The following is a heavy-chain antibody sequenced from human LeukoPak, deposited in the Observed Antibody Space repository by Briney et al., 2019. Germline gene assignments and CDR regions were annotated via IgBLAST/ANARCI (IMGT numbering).Heavy chain of an antibody. J-gene: IGHJ6*04. CDR3: ARLARLTLIRGVTGYHSLDV. D-gene: IGHD3-10*01. Sequence: SETLSLTCTVSGGSLNSFYWSWIRQPPGGGLEWIGYIYYSGSTNYNPSLKSRVTISVDTSKNQFSLKLSSVTAADTAVYYCARLARLTLIRGVTGYHSLDVWGKGTKVTVSS. V-gene: IGHV4-59*01. CDR1: GGSLNSFY. CDR2: IYYSGST.